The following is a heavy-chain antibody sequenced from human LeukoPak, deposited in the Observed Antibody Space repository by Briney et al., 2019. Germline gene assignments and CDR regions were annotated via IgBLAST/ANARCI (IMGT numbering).Heavy chain of an antibody. Sequence: PGGSLRLSCTAPGFTFGDYAMSWVRQAPGKGLEWVGFIRSKAYGGTTEYAASVKGRFTISRDDSKSIAYLQMNSLKTEDTAVYYCTRDHFTPHYDSSGRIDYWGQGTLVTVSS. CDR3: TRDHFTPHYDSSGRIDY. D-gene: IGHD3-22*01. CDR1: GFTFGDYA. CDR2: IRSKAYGGTT. J-gene: IGHJ4*02. V-gene: IGHV3-49*04.